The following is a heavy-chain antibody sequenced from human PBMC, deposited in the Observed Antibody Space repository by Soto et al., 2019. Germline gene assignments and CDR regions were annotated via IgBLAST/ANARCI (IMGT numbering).Heavy chain of an antibody. J-gene: IGHJ4*02. Sequence: EVQLVESGGGLVQPGGSLRLSCAASGFTFSSHWMHWVRQVPGKGLVCVSRIKSDGSSTAYADSVKGRFTISRDNAKNTLYLQMNSLRVEDSAVYYCARDRPEILNPTDHPMFDYWGQGTLVTVSS. CDR3: ARDRPEILNPTDHPMFDY. CDR1: GFTFSSHW. V-gene: IGHV3-74*01. CDR2: IKSDGSST. D-gene: IGHD6-6*01.